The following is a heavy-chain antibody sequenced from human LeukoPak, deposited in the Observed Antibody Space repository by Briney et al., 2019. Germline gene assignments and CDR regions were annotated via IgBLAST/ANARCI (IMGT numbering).Heavy chain of an antibody. J-gene: IGHJ5*02. CDR3: ARVDRSWAAGWFDP. D-gene: IGHD3-22*01. CDR2: IYYSGST. V-gene: IGHV4-39*07. Sequence: PSETLSLTCTVSGDSISSSSSYWGWIRQPPGEGLEWIGSIYYSGSTYYNPSLKSRVTISVDTSKNQFSLKLSSVTAADTAVYYCARVDRSWAAGWFDPWGQGTLVTVSS. CDR1: GDSISSSSSY.